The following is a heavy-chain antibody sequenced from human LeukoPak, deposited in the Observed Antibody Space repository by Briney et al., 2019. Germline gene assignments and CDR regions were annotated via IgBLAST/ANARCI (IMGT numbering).Heavy chain of an antibody. D-gene: IGHD3-10*01. CDR2: INPNSGGT. V-gene: IGHV1-2*02. Sequence: ASVKVSCKASGYTFTGYYMHWVRQAPGQGLEWMGWINPNSGGTNYAQKCQGRVTMTRDTSISTAYMELSRLRSDDTAVYYCARDRRTYYYGSGSYYYFDYWGQGTLVTVSS. CDR1: GYTFTGYY. J-gene: IGHJ4*02. CDR3: ARDRRTYYYGSGSYYYFDY.